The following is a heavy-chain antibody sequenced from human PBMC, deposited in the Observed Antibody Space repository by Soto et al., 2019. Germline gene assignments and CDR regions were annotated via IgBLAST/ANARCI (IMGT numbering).Heavy chain of an antibody. D-gene: IGHD3-3*01. V-gene: IGHV3-11*06. CDR3: ARDRKILGVGSYGLDV. CDR2: ISGSSGYT. Sequence: QVQLVESGGGLVKPGGSLRLSCAASGFSFSDSYMSWVRQAPGKGLEWVAYISGSSGYTGYADSVKGRFTISRDSSKNTLYLQMTSLRIEDTAVYYCARDRKILGVGSYGLDVWGQGTTVTVSS. J-gene: IGHJ6*02. CDR1: GFSFSDSY.